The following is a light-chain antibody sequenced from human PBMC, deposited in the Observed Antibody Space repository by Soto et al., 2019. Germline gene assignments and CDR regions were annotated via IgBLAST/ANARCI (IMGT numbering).Light chain of an antibody. V-gene: IGKV3-20*01. Sequence: ELVMTQSPGSLSLSQGKRATLSCRASQSVSNNYLAGYQQKPGHAPRLLIYGASNRATGIPDSFSGSGSGTDFTLTIIKLEPEDIAVYYCQQYYTSGTFGQGTKVDIK. CDR1: QSVSNNY. J-gene: IGKJ1*01. CDR2: GAS. CDR3: QQYYTSGT.